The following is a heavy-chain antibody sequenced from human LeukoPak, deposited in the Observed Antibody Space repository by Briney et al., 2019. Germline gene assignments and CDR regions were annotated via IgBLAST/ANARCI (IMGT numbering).Heavy chain of an antibody. CDR1: GGSISSYY. J-gene: IGHJ4*02. V-gene: IGHV4-59*01. Sequence: PSETLSLTCTVSGGSISSYYWSWIRQPPGKGLEWIGYIYYSGSTNYNPSLKSRVTISVDTSKNQFSLKLSSVTAADTAVYYCARETPGKYYFDYWGQGTLVTVSS. D-gene: IGHD2-15*01. CDR3: ARETPGKYYFDY. CDR2: IYYSGST.